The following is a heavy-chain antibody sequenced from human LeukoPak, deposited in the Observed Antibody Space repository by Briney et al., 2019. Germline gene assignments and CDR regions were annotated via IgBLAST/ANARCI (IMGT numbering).Heavy chain of an antibody. J-gene: IGHJ5*02. CDR3: ARTHSSWYWFDP. V-gene: IGHV1-46*01. CDR2: IDPRGGST. Sequence: ASVKVSCKASGYTFTNYYMHWVRQHPGQGLEGMGVIDPRGGSTTYAQKVQGRFTMTRDTSTNTVYIELRSLNSEDTAVYYCARTHSSWYWFDPWGQGTLVTVSS. D-gene: IGHD6-13*01. CDR1: GYTFTNYY.